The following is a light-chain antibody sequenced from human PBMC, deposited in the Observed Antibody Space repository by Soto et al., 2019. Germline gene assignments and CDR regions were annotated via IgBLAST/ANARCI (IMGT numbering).Light chain of an antibody. Sequence: QSALTQPASVSGSPGQSITISCTGTSSDVGNYIYVFWFQQHPGKAPKLIISEVSNRPSGVSSRFSGSKSGNTASLAISGLQSEDEADYYCAAWDDSLNGYVFGTGTKVTVL. J-gene: IGLJ1*01. CDR3: AAWDDSLNGYV. CDR1: SSDVGNYIY. CDR2: EVS. V-gene: IGLV2-14*01.